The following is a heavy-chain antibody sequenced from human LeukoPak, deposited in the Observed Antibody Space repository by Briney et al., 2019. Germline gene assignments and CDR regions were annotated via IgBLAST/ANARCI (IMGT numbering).Heavy chain of an antibody. J-gene: IGHJ5*02. CDR1: GGTFISYA. D-gene: IGHD6-13*01. CDR2: IIPIRGIA. Sequence: GAXVKVSCKASGGTFISYAISWVRQAPGQGLEWMGRIIPIRGIANYAQKFQGRVTITADKATSTAYMELSSLRSEDTAVYYCARDERSSSPPYNWFDTWGQGTLVTVS. CDR3: ARDERSSSPPYNWFDT. V-gene: IGHV1-69*04.